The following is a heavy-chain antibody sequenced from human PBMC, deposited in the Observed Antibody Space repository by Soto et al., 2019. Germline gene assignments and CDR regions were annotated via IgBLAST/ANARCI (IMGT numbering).Heavy chain of an antibody. CDR2: IYYSGTTYYT. V-gene: IGHV4-31*03. J-gene: IGHJ4*02. Sequence: QVQLQESGPGLVKPSQTLSLTCTVSGGSISSGGYYWSWIRQHPGKGLEWMGYIYYSGTTYYTYYNPSLTSRVTISVDTSKNQFSLKLSSVTAADTAVYYCAREPLTWGQGTLVTVSS. CDR1: GGSISSGGYY. CDR3: AREPLT.